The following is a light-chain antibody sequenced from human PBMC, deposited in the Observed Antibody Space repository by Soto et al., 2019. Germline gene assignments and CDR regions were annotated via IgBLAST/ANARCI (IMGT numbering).Light chain of an antibody. CDR1: SSYVGAYNY. CDR2: DVS. J-gene: IGLJ1*01. Sequence: QSVLTQPASVSGSPGQSITISCTGTSSYVGAYNYDSWYQQYPGEAPKVIIYDVSHRPAGVSNRFSGSKSGNTAPLTISGLQTQDEADYYCSSYTSATTYVFGTGTKVTVL. V-gene: IGLV2-14*01. CDR3: SSYTSATTYV.